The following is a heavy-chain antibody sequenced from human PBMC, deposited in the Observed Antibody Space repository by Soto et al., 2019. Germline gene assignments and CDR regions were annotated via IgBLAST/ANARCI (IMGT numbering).Heavy chain of an antibody. J-gene: IGHJ6*04. CDR3: ARHGIVSARMHV. D-gene: IGHD1-26*01. CDR2: IYPGDSDT. CDR1: GYSLTSYC. V-gene: IGHV5-51*01. Sequence: LEESLKISCRGSGYSLTSYCIGWVRQMPGKSLEWMGIIYPGDSDTRYSPSFQGQVTISADKSISTAYLQWSSLKASDTAMYYCARHGIVSARMHVWCRGTKV.